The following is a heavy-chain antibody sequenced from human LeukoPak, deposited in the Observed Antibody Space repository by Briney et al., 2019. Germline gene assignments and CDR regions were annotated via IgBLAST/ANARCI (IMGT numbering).Heavy chain of an antibody. CDR1: GYTFTSYD. V-gene: IGHV1-69*05. CDR3: ALVVPAAIPSNWFDP. CDR2: IIPIFGTA. D-gene: IGHD2-2*02. J-gene: IGHJ5*02. Sequence: SVKVSCKASGYTFTSYDINWVRQATGQGLEWMGGIIPIFGTANYAQKFQGRVTITTDESTSTAYMELSSLRSEDTAVYYCALVVPAAIPSNWFDPWGQGTLVTVSS.